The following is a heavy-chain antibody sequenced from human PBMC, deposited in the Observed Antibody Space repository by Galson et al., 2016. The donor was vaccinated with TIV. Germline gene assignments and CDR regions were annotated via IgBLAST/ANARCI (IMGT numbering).Heavy chain of an antibody. CDR2: TCYRSKWYN. D-gene: IGHD3-3*01. J-gene: IGHJ4*02. V-gene: IGHV6-1*01. CDR1: GDSVSSDSAA. Sequence: CAISGDSVSSDSAAWNWIRQSPSRGLEWLGRTCYRSKWYNDYAVAVKSRITITPDTSKNQFSLQLTSVTPEDTAVYYCARATPSVFGVVMTLDNWGQGTLVIVSS. CDR3: ARATPSVFGVVMTLDN.